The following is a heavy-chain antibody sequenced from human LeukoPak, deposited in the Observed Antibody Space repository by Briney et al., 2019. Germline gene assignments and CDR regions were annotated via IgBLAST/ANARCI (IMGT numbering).Heavy chain of an antibody. CDR2: IIPIFGTA. Sequence: SVKVSCKASGGTFSSYAISWVRQAPGQGLEWMGGIIPIFGTANYAQKFQGRVTITADESTSTAYMELSSLRSEDTAVYYCACTPSIAAVFDSYWFDPWGQGTLVTVSS. V-gene: IGHV1-69*01. CDR1: GGTFSSYA. J-gene: IGHJ5*02. D-gene: IGHD6-13*01. CDR3: ACTPSIAAVFDSYWFDP.